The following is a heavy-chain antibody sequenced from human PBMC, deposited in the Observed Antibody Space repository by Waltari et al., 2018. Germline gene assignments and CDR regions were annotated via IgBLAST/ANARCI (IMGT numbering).Heavy chain of an antibody. J-gene: IGHJ4*02. CDR3: AKVGGGYDYFDY. D-gene: IGHD5-12*01. Sequence: EVQLVESGGGLVQPGRSLRLSCAASGFTFDDYAMHLVRQAPGKGLEWVSGISWNSGSIGYADSVKGRFTISRDNAKNSLYLQMNSLRAEDTALYYCAKVGGGYDYFDYWGQGTLVTVSS. CDR2: ISWNSGSI. CDR1: GFTFDDYA. V-gene: IGHV3-9*01.